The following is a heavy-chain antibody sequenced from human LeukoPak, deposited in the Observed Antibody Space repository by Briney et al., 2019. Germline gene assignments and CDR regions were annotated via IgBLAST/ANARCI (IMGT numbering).Heavy chain of an antibody. D-gene: IGHD3-10*01. V-gene: IGHV3-43*02. J-gene: IGHJ4*02. CDR3: AKDNYYGSGSYTNSFDY. CDR2: ISGDGGST. CDR1: GFTFDDYA. Sequence: GGSLRLSCAASGFTFDDYAMHWVRQAPGKGLEWVSLISGDGGSTYYADSVKGRFTISRDNSKNSLYLQMNSLRTEDTALYCCAKDNYYGSGSYTNSFDYWGQGTLVTVSS.